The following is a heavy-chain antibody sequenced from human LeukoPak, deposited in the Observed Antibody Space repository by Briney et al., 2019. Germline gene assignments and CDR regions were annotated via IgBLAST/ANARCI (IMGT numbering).Heavy chain of an antibody. CDR1: GFNLRAYT. CDR2: ISTSSSYI. D-gene: IGHD1-20*01. Sequence: GSLRLSCAASGFNLRAYTMNWVRQAPGKGLEWVSSISTSSSYIYYADSVKGRFTTSRDNAENSLYLQMHSLRVEDTALYYCARDDNWNDKPFDFWGQGTLVTVSS. V-gene: IGHV3-21*01. J-gene: IGHJ4*02. CDR3: ARDDNWNDKPFDF.